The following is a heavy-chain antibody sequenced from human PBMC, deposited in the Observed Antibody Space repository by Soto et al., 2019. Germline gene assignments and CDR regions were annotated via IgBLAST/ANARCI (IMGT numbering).Heavy chain of an antibody. CDR2: IWYDGSNK. Sequence: QVQLVESGGGVVQPGRSLRLSCAASGFTFSSYGMHWVRQAPGKGLEWVAVIWYDGSNKYYADSVKGRFTISRDNSKNTRDLQMNSMRAEDTAVYYCARDPLRPDENFDGLFFYYYCGGMDVWGQGTTVTVSS. CDR1: GFTFSSYG. J-gene: IGHJ6*02. CDR3: ARDPLRPDENFDGLFFYYYCGGMDV. D-gene: IGHD3-9*01. V-gene: IGHV3-33*01.